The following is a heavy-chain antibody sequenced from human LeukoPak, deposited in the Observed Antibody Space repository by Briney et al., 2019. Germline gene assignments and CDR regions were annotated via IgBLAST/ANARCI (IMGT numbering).Heavy chain of an antibody. CDR1: GFTFSNYG. Sequence: PGGSLRLSCAASGFTFSNYGMHWVRQAPGKGLEWVAFIRYDGSNKYYADSVKGRFTISRDNSETTLYLQMTSLTAEDTAVYYCARDGSFSGWIFDYWGQGTLVIVSS. D-gene: IGHD6-19*01. CDR3: ARDGSFSGWIFDY. CDR2: IRYDGSNK. V-gene: IGHV3-30*02. J-gene: IGHJ4*02.